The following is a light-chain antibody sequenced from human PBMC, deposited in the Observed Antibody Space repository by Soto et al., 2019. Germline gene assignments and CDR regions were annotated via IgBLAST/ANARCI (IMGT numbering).Light chain of an antibody. Sequence: VLTQPPSVSGAPGQRVTISCTGSSSNIGAGYDVHWYKQLPGTAPKLLIYGNSNRPSGVPDRFSGSKSGTSASLAITGLQAEDEADYYCQSYDSSLSVVFGGGTKLTVL. CDR1: SSNIGAGYD. CDR2: GNS. CDR3: QSYDSSLSVV. J-gene: IGLJ2*01. V-gene: IGLV1-40*01.